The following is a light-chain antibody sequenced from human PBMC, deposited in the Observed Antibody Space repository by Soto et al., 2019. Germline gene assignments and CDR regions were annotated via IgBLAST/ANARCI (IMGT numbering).Light chain of an antibody. V-gene: IGLV2-14*01. CDR1: SSDVGGYNY. Sequence: QSALTQPASVSGSPGQSITISCTGTSSDVGGYNYISWYQHHPGKAPKLMIYEVSNRPSGVSNRFSGSKSGNTASLTISGLQAEDEADYYCSSYTSSSTVVFGGGTQVTVL. J-gene: IGLJ2*01. CDR2: EVS. CDR3: SSYTSSSTVV.